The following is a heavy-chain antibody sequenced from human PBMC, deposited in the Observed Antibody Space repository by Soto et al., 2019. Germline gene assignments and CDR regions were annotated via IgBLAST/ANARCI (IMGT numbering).Heavy chain of an antibody. J-gene: IGHJ3*02. V-gene: IGHV3-23*01. CDR1: GFTFSSYA. D-gene: IGHD2-2*02. Sequence: EVQLLESGGGLVQPGGSLRLSCVASGFTFSSYAMTWVRQAPGRGLEWVSAMSGRGTSTYYADSVRGRFTVSRDTSKXXXXXXXXXXXXXXXXXXXXXXXXXXXXXXXXXXXDLYRGAFDTWGQGTMVTVSA. CDR2: MSGRGTST. CDR3: XXXXXXXXXXXXXXXDLYRGAFDT.